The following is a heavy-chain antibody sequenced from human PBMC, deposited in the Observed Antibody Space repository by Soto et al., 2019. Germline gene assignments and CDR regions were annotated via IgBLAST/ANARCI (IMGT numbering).Heavy chain of an antibody. V-gene: IGHV2-5*02. Sequence: QITLKESGPPLVKPTQTLTLTCTFSEFSLTTSGEGVGWIRQPPGEALEWLALIYWDDEKRYSPSLNNRLTITKDTSRNQVVLTLTNMDPVDTATYYCAHVFMVRGVSYFDYWGQGTLVTVSS. J-gene: IGHJ4*02. CDR2: IYWDDEK. CDR1: EFSLTTSGEG. CDR3: AHVFMVRGVSYFDY. D-gene: IGHD3-10*01.